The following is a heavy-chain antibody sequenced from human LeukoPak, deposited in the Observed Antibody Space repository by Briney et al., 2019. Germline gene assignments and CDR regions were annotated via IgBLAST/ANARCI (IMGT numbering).Heavy chain of an antibody. Sequence: GGSLRLSCAASEFSVGSNYMTWVRQAPGKGLEWVAVISYDGSNKYYADSVKGRFTIFRDNSKNTLYLQMNSLRAEDTAVYYCARVRSGSYLDAFDIWGQGTMVTVSS. V-gene: IGHV3-30*03. CDR2: ISYDGSNK. D-gene: IGHD1-26*01. J-gene: IGHJ3*02. CDR1: EFSVGSNY. CDR3: ARVRSGSYLDAFDI.